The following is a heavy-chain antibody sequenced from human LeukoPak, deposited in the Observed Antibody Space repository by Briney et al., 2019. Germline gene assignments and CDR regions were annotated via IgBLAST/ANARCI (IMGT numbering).Heavy chain of an antibody. CDR3: ARGRTIAAAVEGFDP. J-gene: IGHJ5*02. CDR2: INHSGST. CDR1: GGSFSGYY. Sequence: PSETLSLTCAVYGGSFSGYYWSWIRQPPGKGLEWIGEINHSGSTNYNPSLKSRITISVDTSKNQFSLRLSSVTAADTAVYYCARGRTIAAAVEGFDPWGQGTLVTVSS. V-gene: IGHV4-34*01. D-gene: IGHD6-13*01.